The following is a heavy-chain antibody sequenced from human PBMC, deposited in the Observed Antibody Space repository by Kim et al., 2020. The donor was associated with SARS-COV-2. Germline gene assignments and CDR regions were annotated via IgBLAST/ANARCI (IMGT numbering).Heavy chain of an antibody. Sequence: GGSLRLSCAASGFTFSSYSMNWVRQAPGKGLEWVSYISSSSSTIYYADSVKGRFTISRDNAKNSLYLQMNSLRDEDTAVYYCARDSRLRWMYYFDYWGQGTLVTVSS. CDR1: GFTFSSYS. J-gene: IGHJ4*02. CDR2: ISSSSSTI. D-gene: IGHD4-17*01. V-gene: IGHV3-48*02. CDR3: ARDSRLRWMYYFDY.